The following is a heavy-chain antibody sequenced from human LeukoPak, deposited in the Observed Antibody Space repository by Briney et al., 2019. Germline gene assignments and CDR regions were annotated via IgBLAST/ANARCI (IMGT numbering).Heavy chain of an antibody. CDR2: IWPSYSET. D-gene: IGHD2-2*01. CDR1: GFTFSNYW. Sequence: GESLKISCNGSGFTFSNYWIGWVRQMPGKGLEWMGFIWPSYSETRYSPSFQGQVTISADKSITTAYLQWSSLKASDTAMYYCAREVGSSSLTFDYWGQGTLVTVPS. V-gene: IGHV5-51*01. CDR3: AREVGSSSLTFDY. J-gene: IGHJ4*02.